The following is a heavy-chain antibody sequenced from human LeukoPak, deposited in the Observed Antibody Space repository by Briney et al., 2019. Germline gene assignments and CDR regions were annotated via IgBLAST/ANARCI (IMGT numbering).Heavy chain of an antibody. J-gene: IGHJ5*02. D-gene: IGHD2-15*01. CDR1: GYTFTGYY. Sequence: ASVKVSGKASGYTFTGYYMHWVRQAPGKGLEWMGWINPDSVGTNYAQKFKGRVTMTRATSISTGYMAPRRLRSDDTAVYYCARGVPYCSGGSCYSKPRWFDPWGQGTLVTVSS. CDR2: INPDSVGT. V-gene: IGHV1-2*02. CDR3: ARGVPYCSGGSCYSKPRWFDP.